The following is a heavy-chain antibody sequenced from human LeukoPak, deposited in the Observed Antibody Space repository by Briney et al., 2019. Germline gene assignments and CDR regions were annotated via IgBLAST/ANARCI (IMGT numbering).Heavy chain of an antibody. CDR3: ASRTGVY. Sequence: GGSLRLSCAASRFTLSSYWMHWVRQAPGKGLVWVSRINTDGCSTNYADSVKGRFTISRDNAMNTLYLQMNNLRAEDTAVYYCASRTGVYWGQGTLVSVSS. V-gene: IGHV3-74*01. D-gene: IGHD1-14*01. CDR2: INTDGCST. CDR1: RFTLSSYW. J-gene: IGHJ4*02.